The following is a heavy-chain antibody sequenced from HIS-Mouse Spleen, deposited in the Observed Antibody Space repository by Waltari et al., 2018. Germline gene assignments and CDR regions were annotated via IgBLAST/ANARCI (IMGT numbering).Heavy chain of an antibody. J-gene: IGHJ2*01. D-gene: IGHD6-13*01. V-gene: IGHV4-39*07. Sequence: QLQLQEAGPGLVKPSETLSLPCTVPAGSISSSSYYWCWIRQPPGTGLEWIGSIYYSGSTSYNPSLKSRVTISVDTSKNQFSLKLSSVTAADTAVYYCAREIPYSSSWYDWYFDLWGRGTLVTVSS. CDR1: AGSISSSSYY. CDR3: AREIPYSSSWYDWYFDL. CDR2: IYYSGST.